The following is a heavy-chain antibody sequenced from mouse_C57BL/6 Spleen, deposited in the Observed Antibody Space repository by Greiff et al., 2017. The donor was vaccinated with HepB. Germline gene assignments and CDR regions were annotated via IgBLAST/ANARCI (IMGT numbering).Heavy chain of an antibody. V-gene: IGHV1-82*01. CDR3: ANYYGPLAY. CDR1: GYAFSSSW. CDR2: IYPGDGDT. J-gene: IGHJ3*01. Sequence: LQESGPELVKPGASVKISCKASGYAFSSSWMNWVKQRPGKGLEWIGRIYPGDGDTNYNGKFKGKATLTADKSSSTAYMQLSSLTSEDSAVYFCANYYGPLAYWGQGTLVTVSA. D-gene: IGHD1-2*01.